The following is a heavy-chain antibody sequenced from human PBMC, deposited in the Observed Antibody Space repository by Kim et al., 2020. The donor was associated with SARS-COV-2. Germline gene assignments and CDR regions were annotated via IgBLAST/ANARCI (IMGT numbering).Heavy chain of an antibody. CDR2: K. D-gene: IGHD2-8*02. Sequence: KSYADSVKGRFTISRDNSKNTLYLQMNSLRAEDTAVYYCAREGPTGFDYWGQGTLVTVSS. CDR3: AREGPTGFDY. J-gene: IGHJ4*02. V-gene: IGHV3-30*01.